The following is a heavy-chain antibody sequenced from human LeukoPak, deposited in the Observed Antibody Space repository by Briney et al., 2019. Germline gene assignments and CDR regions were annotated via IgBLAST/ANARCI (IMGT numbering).Heavy chain of an antibody. CDR3: ARSSGDSGNYYYYGMDV. D-gene: IGHD1-26*01. J-gene: IGHJ6*02. V-gene: IGHV1-18*01. CDR2: ISAYNGNT. CDR1: GYTFTSYG. Sequence: ASVKVSCKASGYTFTSYGISWVRQAPGQGLEWVGWISAYNGNTNYAQKLQGRVTMTTDTSTSTAYMELRCLRSDDTAVYYCARSSGDSGNYYYYGMDVWGQGTTVTVSS.